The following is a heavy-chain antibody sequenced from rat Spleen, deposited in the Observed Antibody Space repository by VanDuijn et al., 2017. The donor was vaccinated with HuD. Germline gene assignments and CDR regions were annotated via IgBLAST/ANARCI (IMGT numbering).Heavy chain of an antibody. Sequence: EVQLVETGGGLVQPGRSLKLSCAASGFTFSNYDMAWVRQAPTKGLEWVASISTGGGSTYYPDSVKGRFTISRDNAKSTLYLQMNSLRSEDTATYYCTKEDYWGQGVMVTVSS. J-gene: IGHJ2*01. V-gene: IGHV5-27*01. CDR3: TKEDY. CDR2: ISTGGGST. CDR1: GFTFSNYD.